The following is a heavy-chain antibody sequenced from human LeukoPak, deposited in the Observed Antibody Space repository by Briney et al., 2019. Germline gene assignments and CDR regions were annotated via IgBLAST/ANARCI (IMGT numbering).Heavy chain of an antibody. D-gene: IGHD7-27*01. V-gene: IGHV3-15*01. J-gene: IGHJ3*02. CDR1: GLTFTNAW. CDR3: TTVSIWVGAFDI. CDR2: IKTKADGGTA. Sequence: GGSLRLSCAASGLTFTNAWMTWVRQAPGKGLEWVGRIKTKADGGTADCAAPVKGRFTISRDDSKTTLYLQMNSLKIDDTAVYYCTTVSIWVGAFDIWGQGTMVTVFS.